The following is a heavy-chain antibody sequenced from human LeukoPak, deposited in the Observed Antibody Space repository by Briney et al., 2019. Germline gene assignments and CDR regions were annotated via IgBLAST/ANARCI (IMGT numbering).Heavy chain of an antibody. Sequence: PGGSLRLSCAASGFTFNTYVTTWVRQAPGKGLEWVSAISGSGGNTYYADSVKGRFTISRDNSKNTLSLQMYSLRAEDTAVYFCAKDDTWIQLWYESWGQGTLVTVSS. CDR3: AKDDTWIQLWYES. CDR1: GFTFNTYV. V-gene: IGHV3-23*01. J-gene: IGHJ5*02. CDR2: ISGSGGNT. D-gene: IGHD5-18*01.